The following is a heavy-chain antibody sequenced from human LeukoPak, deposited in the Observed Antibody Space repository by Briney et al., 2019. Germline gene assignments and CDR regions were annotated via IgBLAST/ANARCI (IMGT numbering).Heavy chain of an antibody. CDR1: GYSFISYG. D-gene: IGHD2-2*01. V-gene: IGHV1-18*01. J-gene: IGHJ5*02. CDR2: ISAYNGNT. Sequence: ASVKVSCKASGYSFISYGISWVRQAPGQGLEWMGWISAYNGNTNYAQKLQDRVTLTTDTSTSTAYMELRSLRSDDTAVYYCARAPEGRYCRSTSCYYWFDPWGQGTLVTASS. CDR3: ARAPEGRYCRSTSCYYWFDP.